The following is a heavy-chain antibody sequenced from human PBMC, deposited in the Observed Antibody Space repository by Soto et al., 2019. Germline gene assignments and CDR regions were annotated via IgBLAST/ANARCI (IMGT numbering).Heavy chain of an antibody. D-gene: IGHD2-21*02. J-gene: IGHJ2*01. CDR1: GGSISSGGYY. CDR2: IYYSGST. V-gene: IGHV4-31*03. CDR3: ARDSTRPMGYCGGDCPPTWYFDL. Sequence: TLSLTCTVSGGSISSGGYYWSWIRQHPGKGLEWIGYIYYSGSTYYNPSLKSRVTISVDTSKNQFSLKLSSVTAADTAVYYCARDSTRPMGYCGGDCPPTWYFDLWGRGTLVTVSS.